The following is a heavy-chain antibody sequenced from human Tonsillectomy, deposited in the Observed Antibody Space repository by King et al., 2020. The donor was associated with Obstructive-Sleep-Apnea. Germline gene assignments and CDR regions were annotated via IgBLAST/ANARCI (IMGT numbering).Heavy chain of an antibody. CDR1: GFTFSRYG. CDR2: ISYDGSKE. D-gene: IGHD1-14*01. Sequence: VQLVESGGGVVQPGRSLRLSCAASGFTFSRYGMHWVRQAPGKGLEWVAVISYDGSKEYYADSVKGRFSISRDNSKNTLYLQMNSLRAEDTAVYYCGRRYFDYWGQGTLVTVSS. V-gene: IGHV3-30*03. CDR3: GRRYFDY. J-gene: IGHJ4*02.